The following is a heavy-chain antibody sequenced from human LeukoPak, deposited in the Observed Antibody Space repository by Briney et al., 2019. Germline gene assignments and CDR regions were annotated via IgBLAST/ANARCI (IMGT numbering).Heavy chain of an antibody. CDR2: ISWNSGSI. V-gene: IGHV3-9*01. J-gene: IGHJ4*02. Sequence: PGGSLRLSCAASGFTFDDYAMHWVRQAPGKGLEWVSGISWNSGSIGYADSVKGRFTISRDNAKNSLYLQMNSLRAEDTALYYCGKDMSPGGLDNWGQGTLVTVPS. CDR1: GFTFDDYA. D-gene: IGHD3-10*01. CDR3: GKDMSPGGLDN.